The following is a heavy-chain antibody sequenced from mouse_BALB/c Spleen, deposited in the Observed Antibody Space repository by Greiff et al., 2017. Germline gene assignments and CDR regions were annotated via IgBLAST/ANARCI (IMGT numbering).Heavy chain of an antibody. CDR3: ARHDYDGTGPFAY. CDR2: IRNKANGYTT. D-gene: IGHD2-4*01. V-gene: IGHV7-3*02. J-gene: IGHJ3*01. CDR1: GFTFTDYY. Sequence: EVHLVESGGGLVQPGGSLRLSCATSGFTFTDYYMSWVRQPPGKALEWLGFIRNKANGYTTEYSASVKGRFTISRDNSQSILYLQMNTLRAEDSATYYCARHDYDGTGPFAYWGQGTLVTVSA.